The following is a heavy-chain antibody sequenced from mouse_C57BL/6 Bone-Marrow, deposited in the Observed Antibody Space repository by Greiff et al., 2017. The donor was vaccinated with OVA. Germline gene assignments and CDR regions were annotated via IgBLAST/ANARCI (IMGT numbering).Heavy chain of an antibody. CDR2: IRSKSNNYAT. J-gene: IGHJ4*01. D-gene: IGHD2-3*01. V-gene: IGHV10-1*01. CDR1: GFSFNTYA. Sequence: EVKLVESGGGLVQPKGSLKLSCAASGFSFNTYAMNWVRQAPGKGLEWVARIRSKSNNYATYYADSVKDRLTISRDDSESMLYLQMNNLKTEDTAMYYCVRQRWLPYYYAMDYWGQGTSVTVSS. CDR3: VRQRWLPYYYAMDY.